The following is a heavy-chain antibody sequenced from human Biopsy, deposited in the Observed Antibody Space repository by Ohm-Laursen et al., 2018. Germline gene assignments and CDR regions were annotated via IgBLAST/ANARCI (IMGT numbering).Heavy chain of an antibody. V-gene: IGHV1-2*02. D-gene: IGHD3-22*01. J-gene: IGHJ5*02. Sequence: GASVKVSCKASGYTFTGYHVHWVRQAPGQGLEWMGWINAKTGDTNYAQKFQGRVTMARDTSISTACVDLSSLRSDDTAVYYCTRGGYYYDSLAYYYWFDPWGQGTLVTVSS. CDR1: GYTFTGYH. CDR2: INAKTGDT. CDR3: TRGGYYYDSLAYYYWFDP.